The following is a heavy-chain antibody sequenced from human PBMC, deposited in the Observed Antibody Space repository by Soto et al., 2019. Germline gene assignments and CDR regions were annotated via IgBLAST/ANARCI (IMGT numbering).Heavy chain of an antibody. CDR2: IIPIFGTA. CDR1: GGTFSSYA. J-gene: IGHJ6*02. CDR3: ARCGTSLPLGELSTTLYYYYGMDV. D-gene: IGHD3-16*02. Sequence: GASVKVSCKASGGTFSSYAISWVRQAPGQGLEWMGGIIPIFGTANYAQKFQGRVTITADKSTSTAYMELSSLRSEDTAVYYCARCGTSLPLGELSTTLYYYYGMDVWGQGTTVTVSS. V-gene: IGHV1-69*06.